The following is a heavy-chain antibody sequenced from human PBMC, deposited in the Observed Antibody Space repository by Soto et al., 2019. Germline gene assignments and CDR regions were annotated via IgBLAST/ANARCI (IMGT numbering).Heavy chain of an antibody. D-gene: IGHD2-15*01. CDR3: ATVFSLEDCRGGRCEA. CDR1: GYNFTTYY. Sequence: QVQLVQSGVEVKKPGASVKVSCKASGYNFTTYYIHWVRQAPGQGPEWMGWINPDTGDTKHAQNLEGWVTMTRDTSINTAYMELNRLRSDDTAVYYCATVFSLEDCRGGRCEAWGQGTLVTVSS. J-gene: IGHJ4*02. V-gene: IGHV1-2*04. CDR2: INPDTGDT.